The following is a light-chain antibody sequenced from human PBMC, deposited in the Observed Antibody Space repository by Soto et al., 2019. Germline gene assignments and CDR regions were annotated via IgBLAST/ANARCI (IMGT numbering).Light chain of an antibody. J-gene: IGLJ1*01. Sequence: QSALTRPPSASGSPGQSVTISCTGTSSDVADYQYVSWYQQHPGKAPKLMIYEVNKRPSGIPDRFSGSKSGSTASLTVSGLQPEDEADYYCSSYAGSSTYVFGTGTKLTVL. CDR1: SSDVADYQY. V-gene: IGLV2-8*01. CDR3: SSYAGSSTYV. CDR2: EVN.